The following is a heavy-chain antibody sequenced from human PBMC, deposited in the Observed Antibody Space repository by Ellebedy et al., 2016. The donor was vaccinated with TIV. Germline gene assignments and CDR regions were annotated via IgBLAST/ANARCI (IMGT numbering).Heavy chain of an antibody. J-gene: IGHJ2*01. V-gene: IGHV4-34*09. D-gene: IGHD4-23*01. CDR3: ARTLYGGTQGWYFDL. CDR1: GFTVSSNY. Sequence: SCAASGFTVSSNYMSWIRQPPGKGLEWIGEINHSGSTYYNPSLKSRVTISVDTSKNQFSLKLSSVTAADTAVYYCARTLYGGTQGWYFDLWGRGTLVTVSS. CDR2: INHSGST.